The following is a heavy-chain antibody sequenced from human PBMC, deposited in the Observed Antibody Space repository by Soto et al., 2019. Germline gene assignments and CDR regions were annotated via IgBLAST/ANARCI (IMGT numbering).Heavy chain of an antibody. CDR3: ARARATIAAAAIFDC. CDR1: GGSISTSNW. D-gene: IGHD6-13*01. Sequence: QVQLQESGPGLVKPSGTLSLTCAVSGGSISTSNWWSWVRPPPGNGLEWIGEVYRTGSTNYNPSLESRLTISVDKSKNQFSLKLTFVTAADTAVYYCARARATIAAAAIFDCGGQGTLVTVSS. V-gene: IGHV4-4*02. J-gene: IGHJ4*02. CDR2: VYRTGST.